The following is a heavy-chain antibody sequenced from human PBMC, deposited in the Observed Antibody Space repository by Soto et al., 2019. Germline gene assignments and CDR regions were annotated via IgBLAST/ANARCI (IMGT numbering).Heavy chain of an antibody. CDR3: APARHPYYYYGMDV. Sequence: QITLKESGPTLVKPTQTLTLTCTFSGFSLSTSGVGVGWIRQPPGKALEWLALIYWDDGKRYSPSLKSRLTTTTATSKTQVVLTMTTMDPVATATYSCAPARHPYYYYGMDVWGQGTTVTVSS. V-gene: IGHV2-5*02. CDR2: IYWDDGK. CDR1: GFSLSTSGVG. J-gene: IGHJ6*02.